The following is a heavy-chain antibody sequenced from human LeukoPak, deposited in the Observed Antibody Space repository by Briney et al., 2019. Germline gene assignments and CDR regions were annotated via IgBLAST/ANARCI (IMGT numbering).Heavy chain of an antibody. Sequence: PGGSLRLSCAASGFTFNDFAMHWVRHTPGKGLEWVSGISWNSGSIGYADSVKGRFTISRDNSKDTLYLQMNGLRAEDTAVYFCAKQSAGSAAWYSLHYDFWGQGTLVTVSS. D-gene: IGHD6-13*01. V-gene: IGHV3-9*01. CDR2: ISWNSGSI. CDR3: AKQSAGSAAWYSLHYDF. CDR1: GFTFNDFA. J-gene: IGHJ4*02.